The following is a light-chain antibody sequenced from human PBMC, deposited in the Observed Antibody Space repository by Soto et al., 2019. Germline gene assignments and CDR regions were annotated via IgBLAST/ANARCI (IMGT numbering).Light chain of an antibody. J-gene: IGKJ4*01. CDR1: QAMSTY. CDR3: QQLNGYQLA. CDR2: SAS. V-gene: IGKV1-9*01. Sequence: DIQLTQSPSFLSAFVGDTVTITCRASQAMSTYLAWYQQKPGKVPKLLIRSASTLQSGVPPRFSGGGSGTDLTLKLSTLQPDDSGIYYWQQLNGYQLAFGGGTKVEIK.